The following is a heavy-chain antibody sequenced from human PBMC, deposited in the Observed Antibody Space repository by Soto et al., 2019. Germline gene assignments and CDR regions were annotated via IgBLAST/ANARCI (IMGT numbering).Heavy chain of an antibody. CDR1: GYTFTDYW. D-gene: IGHD5-18*01. Sequence: GESLKISCKGSGYTFTDYWIGWVRQLPGKGLEWMGIIYPGDSDTRYSPSFQGQVTITADKSISTAYLQWSSLKASDTAMYYCARSDTAMVAGSYYYGMDVWGQGTTVTVSS. J-gene: IGHJ6*02. CDR3: ARSDTAMVAGSYYYGMDV. V-gene: IGHV5-51*01. CDR2: IYPGDSDT.